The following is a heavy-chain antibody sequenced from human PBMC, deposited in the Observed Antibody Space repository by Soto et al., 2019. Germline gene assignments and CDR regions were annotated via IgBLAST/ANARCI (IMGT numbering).Heavy chain of an antibody. CDR1: GYTLRIYG. D-gene: IGHD4-4*01. CDR3: AKADSNYAGRFSYYYMDV. V-gene: IGHV1-18*01. Sequence: ASVKVSCKASGYTLRIYGIIWVRQAPGQGLEWMGWISGYNGNTHYSQKFQGKVTMTTDTSTSTAYMELRNLRSDDTAVYYCAKADSNYAGRFSYYYMDVWGTGTMVTVSS. CDR2: ISGYNGNT. J-gene: IGHJ6*03.